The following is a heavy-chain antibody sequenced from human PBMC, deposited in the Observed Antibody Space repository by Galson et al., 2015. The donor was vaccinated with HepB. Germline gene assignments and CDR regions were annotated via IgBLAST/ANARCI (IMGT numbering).Heavy chain of an antibody. CDR1: GFAFSDHY. D-gene: IGHD1-26*01. CDR2: ARRKGNSYTT. Sequence: SLRLSCAASGFAFSDHYMDWVRQALGKGLEWVGRARRKGNSYTTEYAASVKGRFTISRDDSKNSLNLQMNSLKTEDTAMYSCVRVVSSYYRYLDHWGQGTLVTVSS. V-gene: IGHV3-72*01. CDR3: VRVVSSYYRYLDH. J-gene: IGHJ4*02.